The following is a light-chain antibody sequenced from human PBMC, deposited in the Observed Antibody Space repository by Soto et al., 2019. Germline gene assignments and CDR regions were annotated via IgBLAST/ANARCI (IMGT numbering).Light chain of an antibody. Sequence: EIVMTQSPATLSVSPGERATLSCRASQSVSSNLAWYQQKPGQAPRLLIYGASTRATGIPARFSGSGSGTEFTLTIXXXXSEDFAVYYCQQYNNWWTFGQGTKVEIK. CDR1: QSVSSN. CDR3: QQYNNWWT. CDR2: GAS. V-gene: IGKV3-15*01. J-gene: IGKJ1*01.